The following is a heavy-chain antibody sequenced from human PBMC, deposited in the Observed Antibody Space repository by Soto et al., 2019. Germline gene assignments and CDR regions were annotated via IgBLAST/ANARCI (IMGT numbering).Heavy chain of an antibody. D-gene: IGHD3-9*01. CDR1: GYSFTSYW. V-gene: IGHV5-10-1*04. J-gene: IGHJ6*02. CDR3: ARHDATYDNFYGMDV. Sequence: PGESLKISCKGSGYSFTSYWISWVRQMPGKGLEWMGIIDPSDSYTNYSPSFQGQVTISADRSITTAYLQWSSLKASDTAMYYCARHDATYDNFYGMDVWGQGTTVTVSS. CDR2: IDPSDSYT.